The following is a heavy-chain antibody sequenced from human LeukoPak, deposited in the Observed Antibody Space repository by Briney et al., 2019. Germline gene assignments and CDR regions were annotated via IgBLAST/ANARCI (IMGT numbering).Heavy chain of an antibody. Sequence: PSETLSLTCTTSGGSISSYYWTWIRQPPGKGLEWIGYVYYSGNTNYNPSLKSRVSISVDTSKNQFSLKLSSVTAADTAVYYCARVEDFNYYYFMDVWGKGTTVTISS. V-gene: IGHV4-59*01. J-gene: IGHJ6*03. CDR2: VYYSGNT. CDR3: ARVEDFNYYYFMDV. D-gene: IGHD2/OR15-2a*01. CDR1: GGSISSYY.